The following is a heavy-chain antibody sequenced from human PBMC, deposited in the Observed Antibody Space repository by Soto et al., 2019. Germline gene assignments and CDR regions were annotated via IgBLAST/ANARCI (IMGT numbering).Heavy chain of an antibody. CDR2: FNPILSMS. J-gene: IGHJ4*02. V-gene: IGHV1-69*02. CDR3: ATSYGSGSRAFDY. CDR1: GDTFSFYS. Sequence: ASLKVSCKASGDTFSFYSINWVRQAPGLGLEWMGRFNPILSMSNSAQKFQGRVTLTADKSTSTAYMVLSSLRSEDTAMYYCATSYGSGSRAFDYWGQGALVTVSS. D-gene: IGHD3-10*01.